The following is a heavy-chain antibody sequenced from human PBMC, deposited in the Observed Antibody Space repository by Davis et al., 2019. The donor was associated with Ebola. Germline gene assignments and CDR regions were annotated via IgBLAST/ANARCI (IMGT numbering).Heavy chain of an antibody. CDR3: ARGWLRSDLDS. Sequence: PSETLSLTCAISGDSVSINSAGWNWIRQSPSRGLEWPGRTYYTSKWYNDYAVSVKSRINIKPDTSKNQLALQLNSVTPEDTAVYYCARGWLRSDLDSWGQGTLVTVSS. CDR2: TYYTSKWYN. D-gene: IGHD5-12*01. CDR1: GDSVSINSAG. J-gene: IGHJ4*02. V-gene: IGHV6-1*01.